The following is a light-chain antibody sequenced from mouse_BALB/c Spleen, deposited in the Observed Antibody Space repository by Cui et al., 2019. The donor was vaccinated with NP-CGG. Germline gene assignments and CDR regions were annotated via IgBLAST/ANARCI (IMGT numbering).Light chain of an antibody. Sequence: AVVVLASALTTSPGETVTLTCRSSTGAVTTSNYANWVQEKPDHLFTGLIGGTNNRAPGVPARFSGSLIGDKAALTITGAQTEDEAIYFCALWYSNHWVFGGGTKLTVL. CDR2: GTN. V-gene: IGLV1*01. CDR1: TGAVTTSNY. CDR3: ALWYSNHWV. J-gene: IGLJ1*01.